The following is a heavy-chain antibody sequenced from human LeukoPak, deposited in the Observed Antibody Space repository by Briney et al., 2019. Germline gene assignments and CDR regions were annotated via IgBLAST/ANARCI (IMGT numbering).Heavy chain of an antibody. V-gene: IGHV7-4-1*02. D-gene: IGHD2-8*01. CDR3: ARVPFVVMGVTGNWFDP. J-gene: IGHJ5*02. Sequence: ASVKVSCKASGYTFTSYATNWVRQAPGRGLEWLGWINTNSGNPTYAQGFTGRFVFSLDTFVSTAYLQISRPKPEDTAVYYCARVPFVVMGVTGNWFDPWGQGTLVIVSS. CDR1: GYTFTSYA. CDR2: INTNSGNP.